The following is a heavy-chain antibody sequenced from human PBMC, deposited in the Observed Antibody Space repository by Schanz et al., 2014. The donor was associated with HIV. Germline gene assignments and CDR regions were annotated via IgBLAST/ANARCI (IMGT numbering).Heavy chain of an antibody. CDR2: IWYDGSNK. CDR3: AKRRDSGYAYFDY. CDR1: GFTFSSFA. V-gene: IGHV3-30*04. D-gene: IGHD1-1*01. J-gene: IGHJ4*02. Sequence: VQLVESGGGLVKPGGSLRLSCAASGFTFSSFAMHWVRQAPGKGLEWVAVIWYDGSNKYYADSVKGRFTISRDNSKNTLYLQMNSLRAEDTAVYYCAKRRDSGYAYFDYWGQGTLVTVSS.